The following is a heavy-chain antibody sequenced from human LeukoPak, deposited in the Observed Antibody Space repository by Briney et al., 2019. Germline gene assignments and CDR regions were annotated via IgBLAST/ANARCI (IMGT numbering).Heavy chain of an antibody. D-gene: IGHD2-21*02. CDR2: ISGGGDIT. CDR3: VREDTPATANY. CDR1: GFNFANHA. J-gene: IGHJ4*02. Sequence: GGSLRLSCAASGFNFANHAMSWVRQTPGKGLEWVSAISGGGDITYYADSVTGRFTISRDNSKDTLFLQMHSLRPGDTAVYYCVREDTPATANYWGQGALVTIS. V-gene: IGHV3-23*01.